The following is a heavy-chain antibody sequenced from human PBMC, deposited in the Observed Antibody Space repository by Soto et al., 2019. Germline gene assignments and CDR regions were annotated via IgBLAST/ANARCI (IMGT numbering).Heavy chain of an antibody. D-gene: IGHD2-21*01. Sequence: GSLILSCAASGFIFRSYSMAWVRQAPGKGLEWLSYITSSSAYIYYADSVRGRFTISRDNAQNSVYLHVNNLRAEDTAVYYCTRDIPRPSVELWGKGPRVTGSS. V-gene: IGHV3-21*06. CDR3: TRDIPRPSVEL. J-gene: IGHJ4*02. CDR1: GFIFRSYS. CDR2: ITSSSAYI.